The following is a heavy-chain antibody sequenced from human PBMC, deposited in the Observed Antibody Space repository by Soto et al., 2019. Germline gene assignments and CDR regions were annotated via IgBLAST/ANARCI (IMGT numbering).Heavy chain of an antibody. CDR1: GFTFSNYV. CDR3: AKDGTSYLPFYFDS. J-gene: IGHJ4*01. CDR2: ISGSGGSV. Sequence: PGGSLRLSCAASGFTFSNYVMNWVRKAPGKGLEWVSGISGSGGSVYYVDSVKGRFTISRDKSKNTVYLQMNNLRAEYTAVYYCAKDGTSYLPFYFDSWGQGILVTVSS. V-gene: IGHV3-23*01. D-gene: IGHD3-3*02.